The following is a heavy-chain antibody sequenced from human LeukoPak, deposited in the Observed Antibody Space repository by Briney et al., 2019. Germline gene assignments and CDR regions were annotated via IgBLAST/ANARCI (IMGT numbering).Heavy chain of an antibody. Sequence: GGSLRLSCAASGFTFSDYYMSWIRQAPGKGLEWVSYISSSSGTLYYADSVKGRFTISRDNAKNSLYLQMNSLRAEDTAVYYCARDRYGDYGFDYWGQGTLVTVSS. CDR3: ARDRYGDYGFDY. CDR2: ISSSSGTL. CDR1: GFTFSDYY. J-gene: IGHJ4*02. D-gene: IGHD4-17*01. V-gene: IGHV3-11*04.